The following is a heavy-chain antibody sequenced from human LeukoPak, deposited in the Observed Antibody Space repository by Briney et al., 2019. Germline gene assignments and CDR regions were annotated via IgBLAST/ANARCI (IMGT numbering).Heavy chain of an antibody. J-gene: IGHJ4*02. D-gene: IGHD2-2*01. CDR2: ISGSGSTT. Sequence: PGGSLRLSCAASGFPFSTYAMSWVRQAPGKGLEWVSSISGSGSTTFYADSVKGRFTISRDNSKNTLYLQMNSLRAEDTALYYCAKDLGGCISTSCYFDYWGQGTLVTVSS. V-gene: IGHV3-23*01. CDR3: AKDLGGCISTSCYFDY. CDR1: GFPFSTYA.